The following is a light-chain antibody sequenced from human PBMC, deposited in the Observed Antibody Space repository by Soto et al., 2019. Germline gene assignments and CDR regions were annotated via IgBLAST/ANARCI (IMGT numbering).Light chain of an antibody. CDR1: QGIRSY. Sequence: DIQLTQSPSFLSASVGDRVTIICRASQGIRSYLAWYQQRPGKAPELLIYGASTLRPGGASRFSGSGSGTEFTLTISSLQPEDFATYFCQQLNTFPPFFTFGPGTKVDIK. CDR2: GAS. J-gene: IGKJ3*01. CDR3: QQLNTFPPFFT. V-gene: IGKV1-9*01.